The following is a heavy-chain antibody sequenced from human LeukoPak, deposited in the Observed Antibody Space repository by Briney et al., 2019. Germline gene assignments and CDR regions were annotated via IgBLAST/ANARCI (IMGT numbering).Heavy chain of an antibody. Sequence: GGSLRLSCSASGFTFSSYAMHWVRQAPGKGLEHVSAISSNGGSTDYADSVKGRFTISRDNSKNTLYLQMNSLRAEDTAVYYCVKRVDTASRYFALWGRGTLVTVSS. J-gene: IGHJ2*01. CDR1: GFTFSSYA. D-gene: IGHD5-18*01. CDR2: ISSNGGST. CDR3: VKRVDTASRYFAL. V-gene: IGHV3-64D*06.